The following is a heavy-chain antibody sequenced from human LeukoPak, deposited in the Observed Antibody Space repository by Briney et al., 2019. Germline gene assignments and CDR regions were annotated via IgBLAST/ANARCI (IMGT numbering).Heavy chain of an antibody. D-gene: IGHD1-7*01. V-gene: IGHV3-30*04. Sequence: LTGGSLRLSCAASGFTFSSYPMHWVRQAPGKGLEWVAVISYDGSNKYYADSVKGRFTISRDNSKNTLFLQMNSLRAEDTAVYYCAKDGKTRNWNYYQAKPVYWGQGTLVTVSS. CDR3: AKDGKTRNWNYYQAKPVY. CDR2: ISYDGSNK. J-gene: IGHJ4*02. CDR1: GFTFSSYP.